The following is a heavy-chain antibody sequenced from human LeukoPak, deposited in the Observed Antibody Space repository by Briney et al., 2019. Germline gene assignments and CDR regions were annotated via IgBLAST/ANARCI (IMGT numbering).Heavy chain of an antibody. Sequence: GRSLRLSCAASGFTFSSYAMHWVRQAPGKGLEWVAVISYDGSNKYYADSVKGRFTISRDNAKNSLYLQMNSLRAEDTAVYYCARPSKGLHDYFDYWGQGTLVTVSS. J-gene: IGHJ4*02. D-gene: IGHD5-24*01. CDR3: ARPSKGLHDYFDY. CDR1: GFTFSSYA. CDR2: ISYDGSNK. V-gene: IGHV3-30-3*01.